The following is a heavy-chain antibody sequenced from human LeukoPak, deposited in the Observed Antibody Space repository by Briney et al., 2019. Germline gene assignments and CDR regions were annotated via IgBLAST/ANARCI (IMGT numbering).Heavy chain of an antibody. V-gene: IGHV3-21*01. CDR2: ISSSSSYI. Sequence: GGSLRLSCAASGFTFSSYSMSWVRQAPGKGLEWVSSISSSSSYIYYADSVKGRFTISRDNAKNSLYLQMNSLRAEDTAVYYCARDPRGSYYKDYYYGMDVWGQGTTVTVSS. CDR3: ARDPRGSYYKDYYYGMDV. J-gene: IGHJ6*02. D-gene: IGHD1-26*01. CDR1: GFTFSSYS.